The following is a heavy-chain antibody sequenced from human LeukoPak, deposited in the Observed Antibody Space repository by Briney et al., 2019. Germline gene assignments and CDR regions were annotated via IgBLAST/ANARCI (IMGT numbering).Heavy chain of an antibody. CDR2: IYYSGST. Sequence: SETLPLTCTVSGGSISSSSYYWGWIRQPPGRGLEWIGSIYYSGSTYYNPSLKSRVTISVDTSKNQFSLKLSSVTAADTAVFYCARVTGDSSGYYYFDYWGQGTLVTVSS. CDR1: GGSISSSSYY. V-gene: IGHV4-39*07. D-gene: IGHD3-22*01. J-gene: IGHJ4*02. CDR3: ARVTGDSSGYYYFDY.